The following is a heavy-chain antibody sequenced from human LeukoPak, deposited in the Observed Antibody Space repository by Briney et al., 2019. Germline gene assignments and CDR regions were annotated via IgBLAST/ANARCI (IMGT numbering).Heavy chain of an antibody. CDR1: GFTFSSYT. Sequence: PGRSLRLSCAASGFTFSSYTMDWVRQAPGKGLEWVARISYDGSNNNYADSVNGPFTISSYNPKNTLYLQMDSLRAEDTAVYYCARAAHTTYVLGRYYYYAMDVWGQGTTVTVSS. CDR3: ARAAHTTYVLGRYYYYAMDV. D-gene: IGHD3-10*01. V-gene: IGHV3-30-3*01. J-gene: IGHJ6*02. CDR2: ISYDGSNN.